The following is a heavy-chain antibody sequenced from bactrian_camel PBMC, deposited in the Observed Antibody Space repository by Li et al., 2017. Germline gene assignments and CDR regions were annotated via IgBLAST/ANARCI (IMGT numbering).Heavy chain of an antibody. CDR2: MHAGGVST. D-gene: IGHD1*01. CDR1: GYTISSNC. V-gene: IGHV3S1*01. J-gene: IGHJ4*01. CDR3: ASGRTTWRGTGLDSDWNY. Sequence: QVQLVESGGGSVQAGGSLRLSCVVSGYTISSNCIGWFRQAPGKEREAVANMHAGGVSTSYADSVKGRFTISRDNAQNTVYLQMNSLKTEDTAVYYCASGRTTWRGTGLDSDWNYWGQGTQVTVS.